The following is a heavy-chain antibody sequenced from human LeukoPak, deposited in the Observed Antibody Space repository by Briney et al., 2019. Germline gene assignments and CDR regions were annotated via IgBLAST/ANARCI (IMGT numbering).Heavy chain of an antibody. CDR1: GASIGGSNYY. D-gene: IGHD3-3*01. Sequence: SETLSLTCTVSGASIGGSNYYWGWVRQPPGVGLEWIGSIFYSGRTYYNPSPSLKRRVTISVDSSKNQFSLRLTSGTAADTAVYYCARHEEEDGRNAKTFWFWGQGTLVTV. V-gene: IGHV4-39*01. J-gene: IGHJ4*02. CDR3: ARHEEEDGRNAKTFWF. CDR2: IFYSGRT.